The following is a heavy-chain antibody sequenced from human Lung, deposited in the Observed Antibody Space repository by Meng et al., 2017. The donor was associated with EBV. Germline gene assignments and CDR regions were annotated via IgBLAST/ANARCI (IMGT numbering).Heavy chain of an antibody. CDR1: GYTFASYG. J-gene: IGHJ5*02. V-gene: IGHV1-18*01. CDR3: ARDVRIGSTSWSILDP. Sequence: QVHLGQSGAEVTEPGASVRVSCEASGYTFASYGISWLRQAPGQGLEWMGWFVNNVDTYSAQKFQGRVTITADKSTNTVYLEVSSLTFEDTAVYYCARDVRIGSTSWSILDPWGQGTLVTVSS. D-gene: IGHD6-13*01. CDR2: FVNNVDT.